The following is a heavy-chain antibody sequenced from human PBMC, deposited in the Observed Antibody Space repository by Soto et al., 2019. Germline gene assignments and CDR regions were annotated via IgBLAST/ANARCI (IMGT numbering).Heavy chain of an antibody. D-gene: IGHD1-26*01. J-gene: IGHJ3*02. CDR2: INSDGSST. Sequence: PGGSLRLSCAASGFTFSSYWMHWVRQAPGKGLVWVSRINSDGSSTYYADSVKGRFTISRDNAKNTLYLQMNSLRAEDTAVYYCARGRGGRYYSDAFDIWGQGTMVTVSS. CDR1: GFTFSSYW. CDR3: ARGRGGRYYSDAFDI. V-gene: IGHV3-74*01.